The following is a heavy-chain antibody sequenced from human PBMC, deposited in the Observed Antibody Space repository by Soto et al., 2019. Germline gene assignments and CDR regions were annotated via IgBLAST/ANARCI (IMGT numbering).Heavy chain of an antibody. Sequence: EVPLVESGGGLVQTGGSLRLSCAASGFIFSNAWMNWVRQAPGKGLEWVGRIKSKTDGGTTDYAAPVKGRFTISRDESNNTLYLQMNSLKIEETAVYYCPLPPSYGMDVWGQGTTVTVSS. CDR2: IKSKTDGGTT. CDR3: PLPPSYGMDV. J-gene: IGHJ6*02. V-gene: IGHV3-15*07. CDR1: GFIFSNAW.